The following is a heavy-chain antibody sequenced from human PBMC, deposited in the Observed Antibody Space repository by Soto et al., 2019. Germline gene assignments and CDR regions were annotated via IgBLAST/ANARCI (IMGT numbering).Heavy chain of an antibody. D-gene: IGHD6-13*01. CDR3: AKNEQPPYYYYGLDV. V-gene: IGHV1-18*01. Sequence: GASVKVSCKASGYTFTRYGISWVRQAPGQGLEWMGWISGYNGDTNYAQKFQGRVSMTIDTSTTTAYMELRSLTSDDTAVYYCAKNEQPPYYYYGLDVWGQGTKVTVSS. CDR2: ISGYNGDT. J-gene: IGHJ6*02. CDR1: GYTFTRYG.